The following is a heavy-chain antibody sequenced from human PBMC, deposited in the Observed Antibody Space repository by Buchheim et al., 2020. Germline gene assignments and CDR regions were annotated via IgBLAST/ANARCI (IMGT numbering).Heavy chain of an antibody. CDR1: GFTFSSYA. J-gene: IGHJ5*02. CDR2: ISGSGGST. CDR3: AKTGSTYYDFWSGYDAWGFDP. V-gene: IGHV3-23*01. Sequence: EVQLLESGGGLVQPGGSLRLSCAASGFTFSSYAMSWVRQAPGKGLEWVSAISGSGGSTYYADSVKGRFTISRDNSKTTLYLQMNSLRAEDTAVYYCAKTGSTYYDFWSGYDAWGFDPWGQGTL. D-gene: IGHD3-3*01.